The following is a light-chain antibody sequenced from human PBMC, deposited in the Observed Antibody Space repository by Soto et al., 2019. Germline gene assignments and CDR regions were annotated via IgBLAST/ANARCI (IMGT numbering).Light chain of an antibody. V-gene: IGKV1-39*01. Sequence: DIQMTQSPAALSASIGDRDTISCRASQPSFTYVNWYQQKRGEAPKFLIYGASSLQSGVPPRFTGSGSGTEFTLTISSLQPEDFATYYCQQGYTPPFTFGPGTVVDFK. CDR3: QQGYTPPFT. CDR2: GAS. J-gene: IGKJ3*01. CDR1: QPSFTY.